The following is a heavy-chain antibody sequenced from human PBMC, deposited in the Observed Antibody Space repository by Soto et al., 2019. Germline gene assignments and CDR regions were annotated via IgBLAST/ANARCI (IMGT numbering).Heavy chain of an antibody. CDR1: GSTFSSYV. V-gene: IGHV1-69*01. J-gene: IGHJ5*02. Sequence: HGQLVQSGAEVKKPGSSVKVSCKASGSTFSSYVISWVRRATGQGPERMGGITPLFRSVTSAEKFQGRLTITADASTSTAYMELSSLRSEDTAVYYCARGPDFGDQGVWLDPWGQGTQVTFDS. D-gene: IGHD4-17*01. CDR2: ITPLFRSV. CDR3: ARGPDFGDQGVWLDP.